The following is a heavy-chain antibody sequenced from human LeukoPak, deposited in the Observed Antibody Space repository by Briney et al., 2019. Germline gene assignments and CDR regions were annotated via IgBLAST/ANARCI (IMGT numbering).Heavy chain of an antibody. CDR1: GGSISSYY. V-gene: IGHV4-59*01. D-gene: IGHD5-24*01. J-gene: IGHJ3*02. CDR3: ARDVISGEMATPAFDI. Sequence: SETLSLTCTVSGGSISSYYWNWIRQPPGKGREWIGYFDYSGSTNYNPSLKSRVTISVDTSKNQFSLKLSSVTAADTAVYYCARDVISGEMATPAFDIWGQGTMVAVSS. CDR2: FDYSGST.